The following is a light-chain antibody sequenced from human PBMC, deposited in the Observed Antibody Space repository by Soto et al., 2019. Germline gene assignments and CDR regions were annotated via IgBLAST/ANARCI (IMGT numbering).Light chain of an antibody. CDR2: EVS. J-gene: IGLJ3*02. V-gene: IGLV2-14*01. Sequence: QSALTQPASVSGSPGQSITISCTGTSSDVGGYNYVSWYQQHPGKAPKLMIYEVSNRPSGVSNRFSGSTSGNTASLTISGLQAEDEADYYCSSYTSSSTLGVFGGGTKVTVL. CDR1: SSDVGGYNY. CDR3: SSYTSSSTLGV.